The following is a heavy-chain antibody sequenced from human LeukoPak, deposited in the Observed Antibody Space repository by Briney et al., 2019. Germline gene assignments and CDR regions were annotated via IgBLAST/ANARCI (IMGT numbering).Heavy chain of an antibody. J-gene: IGHJ4*02. V-gene: IGHV1-69*04. Sequence: SVKVSCKASGGTFSSYAISWVRQAPGQGLEWMGRIIPILGIAHYAQKFQGRVTITADKSTSTAYMELSSLRSEDTAVYYCARLEEYYYDSSGYDYFDYWGQGTLVTVSS. CDR3: ARLEEYYYDSSGYDYFDY. D-gene: IGHD3-22*01. CDR1: GGTFSSYA. CDR2: IIPILGIA.